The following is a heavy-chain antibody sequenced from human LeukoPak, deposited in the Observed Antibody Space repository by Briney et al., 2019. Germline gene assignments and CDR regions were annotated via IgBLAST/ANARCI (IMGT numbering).Heavy chain of an antibody. J-gene: IGHJ5*02. Sequence: PGRSLRLSCAASGFTFSSYGMHWVRQAPGKGLEWVAVIWYDGSNKYYADSVKGRSTISRDNSKNTLYLQMNSLRAEDTAVYYCARDYCGGDCYSFDPWGQGTLVTVSS. CDR2: IWYDGSNK. D-gene: IGHD2-21*01. CDR3: ARDYCGGDCYSFDP. V-gene: IGHV3-33*01. CDR1: GFTFSSYG.